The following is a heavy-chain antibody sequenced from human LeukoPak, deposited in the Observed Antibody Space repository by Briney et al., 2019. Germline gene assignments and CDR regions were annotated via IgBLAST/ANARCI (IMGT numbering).Heavy chain of an antibody. CDR2: ISWNSGSI. Sequence: PGGSLRLSCAASGFTFDDYAMHWVRQAPGKGLEWVSGISWNSGSIGYADSVKGRFTISRDNAKNSLYLQMNSLRAEDTAVYYCARDRDVLMVYAPGGMDVWGQGTTVIVSS. D-gene: IGHD2-8*01. CDR3: ARDRDVLMVYAPGGMDV. V-gene: IGHV3-9*01. CDR1: GFTFDDYA. J-gene: IGHJ6*02.